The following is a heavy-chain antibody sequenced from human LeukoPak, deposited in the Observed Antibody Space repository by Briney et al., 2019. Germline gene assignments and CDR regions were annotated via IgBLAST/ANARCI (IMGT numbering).Heavy chain of an antibody. CDR1: GGSISSGGYY. Sequence: SETLSLTCTVSGGSISSGGYYWSWIRQHPGKGLEWIGYIYYSGSTNYNPSLKSRVTISVDTSKNQFSLKLSSVTAADTAVYYCARHRSLDYYFDYWGQGTLVTVSS. D-gene: IGHD3-9*01. CDR3: ARHRSLDYYFDY. V-gene: IGHV4-61*08. J-gene: IGHJ4*02. CDR2: IYYSGST.